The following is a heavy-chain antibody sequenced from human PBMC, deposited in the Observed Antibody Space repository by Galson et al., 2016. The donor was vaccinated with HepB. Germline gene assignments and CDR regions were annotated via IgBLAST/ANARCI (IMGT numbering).Heavy chain of an antibody. CDR2: LIHISGTT. J-gene: IGHJ6*02. D-gene: IGHD4-17*01. CDR1: GGILRSSV. V-gene: IGHV1-69*13. CDR3: ARSTMLTVTTFPWVSPGRVAEDLYGMDV. Sequence: SVKVSCKASGGILRSSVISWVRQAPGQGLEWMGVLIHISGTTNYAQTFQGRVTFTADESTNTAFMEMSSLRSEDTAMYYCARSTMLTVTTFPWVSPGRVAEDLYGMDVWGQGTTVTVSS.